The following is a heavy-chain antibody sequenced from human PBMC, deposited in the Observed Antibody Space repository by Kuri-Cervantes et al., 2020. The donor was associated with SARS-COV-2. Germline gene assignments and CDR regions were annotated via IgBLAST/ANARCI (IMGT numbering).Heavy chain of an antibody. CDR3: ARDQVDVVVPAAMGPHWFDP. CDR1: GGSISSGDYY. V-gene: IGHV4-30-4*08. CDR2: IYYSGST. J-gene: IGHJ5*02. Sequence: LRLSCTVSGGSISSGDYYWSWIRQPPGKGLEWIGYIYYSGSTYYNPSLKSRVTISVDTSKNQFFLKLSSVTAADTAVYYCARDQVDVVVPAAMGPHWFDPWGQGTLVTVSS. D-gene: IGHD2-2*01.